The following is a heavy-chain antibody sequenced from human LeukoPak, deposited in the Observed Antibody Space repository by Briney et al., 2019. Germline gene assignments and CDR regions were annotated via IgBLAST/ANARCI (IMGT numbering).Heavy chain of an antibody. CDR3: ARGPYDYGEYIDY. CDR2: IDSSSTI. J-gene: IGHJ4*02. CDR1: GLHFSEYS. V-gene: IGHV3-69-1*01. D-gene: IGHD4-17*01. Sequence: PGGSLRLSCAASGLHFSEYSMNWVRQAPGKGLEWVSYIDSSSTIYYADSVKGRFTTSRDNAKNSLYLQLNSLRAEDTAVYYCARGPYDYGEYIDYWGQGTLVTVSS.